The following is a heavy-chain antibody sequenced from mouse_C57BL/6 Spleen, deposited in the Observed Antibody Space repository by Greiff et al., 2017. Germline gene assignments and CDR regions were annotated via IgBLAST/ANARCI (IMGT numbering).Heavy chain of an antibody. CDR1: GYSITSGYY. J-gene: IGHJ1*03. V-gene: IGHV3-6*01. Sequence: EVQLQQSGPGLVKPSQSLSLTCSVTGYSITSGYYWNWIRQFPGNKLEWMGYISYDGSNNYNPSLKNRISITRDTSKNQFFLTLNSVTTEDTATYYGARPPYGSSPYWYFDVWGTGTTVTVSS. CDR3: ARPPYGSSPYWYFDV. CDR2: ISYDGSN. D-gene: IGHD1-1*01.